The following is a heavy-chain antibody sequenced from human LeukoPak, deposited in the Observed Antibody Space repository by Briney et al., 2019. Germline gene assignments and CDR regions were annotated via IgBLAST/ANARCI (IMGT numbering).Heavy chain of an antibody. D-gene: IGHD3-16*02. CDR2: IYYSGST. Sequence: PSETLSLTCTVSGGSISSSSYYWGWIRQPPGKGLEWIGSIYYSGSTYYNPSLKSRVTISVDTSKNQFSLKLSSVTAADTAVYYCARTYDYVWGSYRYTDYWGQGTLVTVSS. CDR1: GGSISSSSYY. V-gene: IGHV4-39*01. CDR3: ARTYDYVWGSYRYTDY. J-gene: IGHJ4*02.